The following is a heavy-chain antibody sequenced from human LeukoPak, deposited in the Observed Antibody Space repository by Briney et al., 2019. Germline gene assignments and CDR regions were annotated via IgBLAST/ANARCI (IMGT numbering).Heavy chain of an antibody. J-gene: IGHJ4*02. CDR2: IKEDGREK. CDR1: GFTFSNYA. V-gene: IGHV3-7*01. Sequence: GGSLRLSCAASGFTFSNYAMSWVRQAPGKGLECVANIKEDGREKYYVDSVKGRFTISIDNAKNSLYLQMSSLRAEDTAVYYCARGGRPDYWGQGTLVTVSS. D-gene: IGHD3-10*01. CDR3: ARGGRPDY.